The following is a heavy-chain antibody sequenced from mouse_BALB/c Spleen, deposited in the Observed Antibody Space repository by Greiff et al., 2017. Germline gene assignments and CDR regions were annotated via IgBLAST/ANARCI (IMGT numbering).Heavy chain of an antibody. CDR1: GYTFTSYV. J-gene: IGHJ4*01. CDR2: INPYNDGT. Sequence: VQLQQSGPELVKPGASVKMSCKASGYTFTSYVMHWVKQKPGQGLEWIGYINPYNDGTKYNEKFKGKATLTSDKSSSTAYMELSNLTSEDSAVYYCARSVYYGSSYEAMDYWGQGTSVTVSS. V-gene: IGHV1-14*01. D-gene: IGHD1-1*01. CDR3: ARSVYYGSSYEAMDY.